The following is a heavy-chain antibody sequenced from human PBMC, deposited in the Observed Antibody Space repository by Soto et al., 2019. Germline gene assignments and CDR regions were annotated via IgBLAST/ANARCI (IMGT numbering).Heavy chain of an antibody. CDR3: SLPPRYYDFWSGSYTDYYYGMGV. V-gene: IGHV5-51*01. CDR1: GYSFTSYL. Sequence: PGESLKISSKGSGYSFTSYLIGWVRKMPGKGLEWMGIIYPGDSDTRYSPSFQGQVTISADKYISTAYLQCSRLKASDTSMYYCSLPPRYYDFWSGSYTDYYYGMGVWGQGTTATVSS. J-gene: IGHJ6*02. CDR2: IYPGDSDT. D-gene: IGHD3-3*01.